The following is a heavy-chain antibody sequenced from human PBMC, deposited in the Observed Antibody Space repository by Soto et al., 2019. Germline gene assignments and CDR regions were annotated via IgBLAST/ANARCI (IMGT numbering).Heavy chain of an antibody. CDR3: AKDDVSGDGLWLVSD. V-gene: IGHV3-23*01. Sequence: GGSLRLSCEASGFTFSKYAMIWVRQAPGKGQEWVSGITGSGLTIEHSASVKGRFTISRDNSKNTVYLQMNSLRAKDTAIYYCAKDDVSGDGLWLVSDWGQGTPVTVSS. CDR2: ITGSGLTI. CDR1: GFTFSKYA. J-gene: IGHJ4*02. D-gene: IGHD2-21*02.